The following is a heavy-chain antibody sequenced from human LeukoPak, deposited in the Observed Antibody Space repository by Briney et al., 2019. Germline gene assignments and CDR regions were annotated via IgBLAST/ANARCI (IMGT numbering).Heavy chain of an antibody. D-gene: IGHD3-10*01. CDR3: ARDSPDGSGTYYNDSPDY. Sequence: ASVKVSCKASGYTFSSYGISWVRQAPGRGLEWMGWISAYNGNTNYRQKLQGRVTMTTDTSTSTAYMDLRSLRSDDTAIYYWARDSPDGSGTYYNDSPDYWGQGTLVTVSS. V-gene: IGHV1-18*01. J-gene: IGHJ4*02. CDR2: ISAYNGNT. CDR1: GYTFSSYG.